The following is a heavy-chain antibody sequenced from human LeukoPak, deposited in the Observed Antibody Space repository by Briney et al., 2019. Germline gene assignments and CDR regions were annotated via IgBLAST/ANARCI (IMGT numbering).Heavy chain of an antibody. CDR3: AREIEQQLAYYYYGMDV. D-gene: IGHD6-13*01. CDR2: ISYDGSNK. Sequence: PGRSLRLSCAASGFTFSSYAMHWVRQAPGKGLEWVAVISYDGSNKYYADSVKGRFTISRDNSKNTLYLQMNSLRAEDTAVYYCAREIEQQLAYYYYGMDVWGQGTTVTASS. V-gene: IGHV3-30-3*01. CDR1: GFTFSSYA. J-gene: IGHJ6*02.